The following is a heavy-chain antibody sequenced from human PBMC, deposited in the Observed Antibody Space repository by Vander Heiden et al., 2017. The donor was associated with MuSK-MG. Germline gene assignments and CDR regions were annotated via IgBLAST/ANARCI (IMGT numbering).Heavy chain of an antibody. D-gene: IGHD6-13*01. Sequence: EVQLVESGGGLVKPGGSLRLSCAASGFTFSSYSMNWVRQAPGKGLEWVSSISSSSSYIYYADSVKGRFTISRDNAKNSLYLQMNSLRAEDTAVYYCARDYRAAAGTWWFDPWGHGTLVTVYS. J-gene: IGHJ5*02. V-gene: IGHV3-21*01. CDR3: ARDYRAAAGTWWFDP. CDR1: GFTFSSYS. CDR2: ISSSSSYI.